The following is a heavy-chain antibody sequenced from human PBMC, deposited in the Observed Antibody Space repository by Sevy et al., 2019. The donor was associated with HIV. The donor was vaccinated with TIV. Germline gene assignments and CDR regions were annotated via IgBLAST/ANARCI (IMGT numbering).Heavy chain of an antibody. CDR1: GFTFSNAW. V-gene: IGHV3-15*01. Sequence: GGSLRLSCAASGFTFSNAWMSWVRQAPGKGLEWVGRIKSKTDGGTTDYAAPVKGRFTISRDDSKNTLYLQMNSLKTEDTAVYYCTTDRTYIVVVPAAHYYRGQGTLVTVSS. CDR2: IKSKTDGGTT. J-gene: IGHJ4*02. CDR3: TTDRTYIVVVPAAHYY. D-gene: IGHD2-2*01.